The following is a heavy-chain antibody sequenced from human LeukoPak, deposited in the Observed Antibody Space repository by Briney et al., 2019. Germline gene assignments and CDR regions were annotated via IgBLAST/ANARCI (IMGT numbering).Heavy chain of an antibody. CDR1: GYTFTGYY. CDR3: ARDQEAAVAGNWFDP. CDR2: INPNSGGT. Sequence: ASVKVSCKASGYTFTGYYMHWVRQAPGQGLGWMGWINPNSGGTNYAQKFQGRVTMTRDTSISTAYMELSRLRSDDTAVYYCARDQEAAVAGNWFDPWGQGTLVTVSS. V-gene: IGHV1-2*02. D-gene: IGHD6-19*01. J-gene: IGHJ5*02.